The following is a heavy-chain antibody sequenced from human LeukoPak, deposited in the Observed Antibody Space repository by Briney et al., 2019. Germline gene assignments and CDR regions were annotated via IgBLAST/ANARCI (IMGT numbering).Heavy chain of an antibody. Sequence: PGGSLRLSCAASGFTVSSNYMSWVRQAPGKGLEWVSIIYTGGATYYADSVKDRFTISRDNSKNTLYLQMNSLRAEDTAVYYCARYWNDRYFDYWGQGTLVTVSS. J-gene: IGHJ4*02. V-gene: IGHV3-66*01. CDR1: GFTVSSNY. CDR2: IYTGGAT. CDR3: ARYWNDRYFDY. D-gene: IGHD1-1*01.